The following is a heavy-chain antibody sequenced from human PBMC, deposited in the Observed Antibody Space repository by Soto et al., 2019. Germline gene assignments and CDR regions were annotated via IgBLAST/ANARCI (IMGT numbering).Heavy chain of an antibody. J-gene: IGHJ4*02. CDR2: IRFDGTDE. V-gene: IGHV3-33*01. Sequence: GGSLRLSCAASKSIFTGYGMHWVRQTPGKGLGWVAVIRFDGTDEHYADSVKGRFTISRDNSKNMLYLQMSSLRVEDTALYYCASYCIGGTAFREFLAYWSQGTLVTGSS. D-gene: IGHD2-15*01. CDR3: ASYCIGGTAFREFLAY. CDR1: KSIFTGYG.